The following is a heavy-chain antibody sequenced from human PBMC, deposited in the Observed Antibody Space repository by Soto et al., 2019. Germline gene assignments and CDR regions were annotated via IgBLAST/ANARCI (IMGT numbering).Heavy chain of an antibody. V-gene: IGHV3-33*01. CDR3: ARSHNWNYVGLDY. Sequence: QVQLVESGGGVVQPGRSLRLSCAASGFTFNSYGMHWVGQAPGKGLEWVAVIWYDGSNKYYADSVKGRFTISRDNSKNTLYLQMNSLRADDTAVYYCARSHNWNYVGLDYWGQGTLVTVSS. J-gene: IGHJ4*02. CDR1: GFTFNSYG. D-gene: IGHD1-7*01. CDR2: IWYDGSNK.